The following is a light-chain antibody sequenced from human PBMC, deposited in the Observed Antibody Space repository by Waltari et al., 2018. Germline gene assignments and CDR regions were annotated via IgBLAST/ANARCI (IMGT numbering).Light chain of an antibody. CDR1: RSVDSSF. J-gene: IGKJ1*01. CDR2: GAS. V-gene: IGKV3-20*01. CDR3: QQYGSTPWT. Sequence: DIVLTQSPGTLSLSPGERAPLSCRASRSVDSSFFAWYQQKPGQAPRLLIYGASSGAAGIPDRFSGSGSGTDFTLTIRRLEPEDFAVYYCQQYGSTPWTFGQGTKVEFK.